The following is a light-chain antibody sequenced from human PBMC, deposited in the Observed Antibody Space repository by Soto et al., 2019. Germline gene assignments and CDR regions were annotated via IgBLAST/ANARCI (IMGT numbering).Light chain of an antibody. CDR1: QSVSSTY. V-gene: IGKV3-20*01. CDR2: GAS. Sequence: EIVLTQSPGTLSLFPGERATLSCRASQSVSSTYVAWYQQKPGQAPRLLIFGASSRATGIPDRFSGSGSGTDFTLTISRLEPEDFAVYYCQQYGSPITFGQGTRLEIK. J-gene: IGKJ5*01. CDR3: QQYGSPIT.